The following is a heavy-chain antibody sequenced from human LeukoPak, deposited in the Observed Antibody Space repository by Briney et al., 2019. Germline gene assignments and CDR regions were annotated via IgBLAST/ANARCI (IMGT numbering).Heavy chain of an antibody. CDR1: GFTFGDFA. V-gene: IGHV3-49*04. D-gene: IGHD1-14*01. CDR2: IRSKAYGGTT. Sequence: PGGSLRLSCTGSGFTFGDFALGWVRQSLGEGLEWVGFIRSKAYGGTTEYAASVKGRFTISRDDSKSITYLQMNSLKSEDTAVYYCTTTRTITSIRYYFDYWGQGALVTVSS. J-gene: IGHJ4*02. CDR3: TTTRTITSIRYYFDY.